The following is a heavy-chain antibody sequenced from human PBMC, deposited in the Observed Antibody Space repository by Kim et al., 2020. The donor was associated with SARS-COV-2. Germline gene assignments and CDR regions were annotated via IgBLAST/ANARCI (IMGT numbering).Heavy chain of an antibody. CDR2: IKSKTDGVTT. Sequence: GGSLRLSCAASGFTFSNSWMTWVRQAPGKGLEWVGRIKSKTDGVTTAYSAPVKVRFTIARDDSKNTLNLQMTSPKTEDTAVYYCTTDPGFYYYDSSGYFDYWGAGTLVTLSS. J-gene: IGHJ4*02. CDR3: TTDPGFYYYDSSGYFDY. V-gene: IGHV3-15*01. CDR1: GFTFSNSW. D-gene: IGHD3-22*01.